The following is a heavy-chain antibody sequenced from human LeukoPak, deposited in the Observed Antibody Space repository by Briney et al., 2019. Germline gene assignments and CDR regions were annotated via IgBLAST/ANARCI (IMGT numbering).Heavy chain of an antibody. J-gene: IGHJ5*02. Sequence: SETPSLTCAVYGGSFSGYYWSWIRQPPGKGLEWIGEINHSGSTNYNPSLKSRVTISVDTSKNQFSLKLSSVTAADTAVYYCARDRPHFWSGFLSYNWFDPWGQGTLVTVSS. D-gene: IGHD3-3*02. CDR2: INHSGST. CDR1: GGSFSGYY. V-gene: IGHV4-34*01. CDR3: ARDRPHFWSGFLSYNWFDP.